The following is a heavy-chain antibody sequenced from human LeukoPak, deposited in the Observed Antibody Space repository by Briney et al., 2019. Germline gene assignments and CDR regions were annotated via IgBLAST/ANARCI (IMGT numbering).Heavy chain of an antibody. D-gene: IGHD6-13*01. CDR1: GGSISSSSYY. J-gene: IGHJ4*02. CDR2: IYYSGST. CDR3: AREDVGIVSEFPGIAAAGTPLFDFDY. Sequence: PSETLSLTCTVSGGSISSSSYYWGWIRQPPGKGLEWIGSIYYSGSTYYNPSLKSRVTISVDTSKNQFSLKLSSVTAADTAVYYCAREDVGIVSEFPGIAAAGTPLFDFDYWGQGTLVTVSS. V-gene: IGHV4-39*07.